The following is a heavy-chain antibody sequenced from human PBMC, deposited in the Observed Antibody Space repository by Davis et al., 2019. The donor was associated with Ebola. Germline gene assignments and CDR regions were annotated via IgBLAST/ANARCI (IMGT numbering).Heavy chain of an antibody. J-gene: IGHJ6*02. Sequence: ASVKVSCKASGYTFTSYGISWVRQAPGQGLEWMGWISAYNGNTNYAQKFQGRVTITADESTSTAYMELSSLRSEDTAVYYCARDRGSSFGMDVWGQGTTVTVSS. CDR1: GYTFTSYG. V-gene: IGHV1-18*01. CDR2: ISAYNGNT. D-gene: IGHD2-15*01. CDR3: ARDRGSSFGMDV.